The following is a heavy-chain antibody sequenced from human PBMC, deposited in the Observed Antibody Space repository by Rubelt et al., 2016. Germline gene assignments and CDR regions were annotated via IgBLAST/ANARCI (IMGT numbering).Heavy chain of an antibody. J-gene: IGHJ4*02. Sequence: QVQLVQSGAEVTKPGASVKVSCKTSGSTFTGYYIYCVRQAPGQGLEWMGRISPDSGGANYAQKFQDRVTMNRDKSRHKGYMEVGRLRSDETAVYYWAGGASDHGHDCWGQGTPVTVSS. CDR3: AGGASDHGHDC. CDR1: GSTFTGYY. D-gene: IGHD4/OR15-4a*01. V-gene: IGHV1-2*02. CDR2: ISPDSGGA.